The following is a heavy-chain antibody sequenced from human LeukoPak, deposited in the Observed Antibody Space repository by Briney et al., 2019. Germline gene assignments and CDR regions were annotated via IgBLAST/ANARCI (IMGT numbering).Heavy chain of an antibody. Sequence: GGSLRLSCAASGFTFSNYAMSWVRQAPRKGLEWVSAITGSGGNTYYADSVKGRFTISRDNSKNTVFLQMSSLRAEDTAVYYCAKWGDYDVLTGYYVSDYWGQGTLVTVSS. V-gene: IGHV3-23*01. D-gene: IGHD3-9*01. CDR2: ITGSGGNT. CDR1: GFTFSNYA. J-gene: IGHJ4*02. CDR3: AKWGDYDVLTGYYVSDY.